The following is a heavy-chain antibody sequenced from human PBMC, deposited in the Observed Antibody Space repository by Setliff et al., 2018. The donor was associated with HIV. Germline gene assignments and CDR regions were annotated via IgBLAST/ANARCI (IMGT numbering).Heavy chain of an antibody. D-gene: IGHD1-26*01. Sequence: KPSETLSLTCTVSGGSISSQYWSWTRQTPGKGLESIGYVYNSGSTYYNPSLKSRVTISLDRSKTQFSLKLSSVTAADTAVYYCARSPVGTPEYYFDYWGQGTLVTVS. CDR1: GGSISSQY. J-gene: IGHJ4*02. CDR2: VYNSGST. CDR3: ARSPVGTPEYYFDY. V-gene: IGHV4-59*11.